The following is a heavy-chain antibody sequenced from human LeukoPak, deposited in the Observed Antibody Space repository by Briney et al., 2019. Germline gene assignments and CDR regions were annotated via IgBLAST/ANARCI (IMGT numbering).Heavy chain of an antibody. CDR1: GFTFSSYS. D-gene: IGHD2-2*02. CDR3: ASDPGPYCSTTDCYTLDY. J-gene: IGHJ4*02. CDR2: ISSSSSYI. Sequence: GGSLRLSCAASGFTFSSYSMNWVRQAPGKGLEWVSSISSSSSYIYYADSVKGRFTISRDNSKNTLYLQMNSLRAEDTAVYYCASDPGPYCSTTDCYTLDYWGQGTLVTVSS. V-gene: IGHV3-21*04.